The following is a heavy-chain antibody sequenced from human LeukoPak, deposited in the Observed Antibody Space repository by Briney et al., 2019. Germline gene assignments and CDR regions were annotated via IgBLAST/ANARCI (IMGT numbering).Heavy chain of an antibody. J-gene: IGHJ4*02. D-gene: IGHD1-26*01. V-gene: IGHV1-18*01. CDR2: ISAYNGNT. Sequence: ASVKVSCKASGYTFTSYGISWVRQAPGQGLEWMGWISAYNGNTNYAQKLQGRVTMTTDTSTSTAYMELRSLRSDDTAVYYCASGSGSYGPDYYLDYWGQGTLVTVSS. CDR3: ASGSGSYGPDYYLDY. CDR1: GYTFTSYG.